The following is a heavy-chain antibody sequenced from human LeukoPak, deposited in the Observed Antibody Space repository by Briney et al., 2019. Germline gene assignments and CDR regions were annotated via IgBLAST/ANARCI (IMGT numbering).Heavy chain of an antibody. D-gene: IGHD3-10*01. Sequence: ASVKVSCKASGYTFTSYCISWVRQAPGQGLEWMGWINTYNDNTNYAQKLQGRVTMTTDTSTSTAYMELRSLRSDDTAVYSCARCYYGSGTYPYYFDYWGQGTLVTVSS. J-gene: IGHJ4*02. CDR3: ARCYYGSGTYPYYFDY. CDR2: INTYNDNT. CDR1: GYTFTSYC. V-gene: IGHV1-18*01.